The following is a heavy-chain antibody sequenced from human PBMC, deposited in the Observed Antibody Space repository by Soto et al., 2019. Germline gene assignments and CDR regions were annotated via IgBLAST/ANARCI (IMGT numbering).Heavy chain of an antibody. D-gene: IGHD2-21*02. J-gene: IGHJ4*02. V-gene: IGHV1-2*04. CDR2: INPNSGGT. CDR1: GYTFTGYY. CDR3: ARGAPGKGGNSVFGY. Sequence: SVKVSCKASGYTFTGYYMHWVRQAPGQGLEWMGWINPNSGGTNYAQKFQGWVTMTRDTSISTAYMELSRLRSDDTAVYYCARGAPGKGGNSVFGYWGQGTLVTVSS.